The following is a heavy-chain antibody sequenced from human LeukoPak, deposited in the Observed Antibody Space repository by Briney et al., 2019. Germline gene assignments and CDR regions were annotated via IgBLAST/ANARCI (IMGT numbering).Heavy chain of an antibody. V-gene: IGHV3-23*01. CDR3: ARTYSSSWGIIDY. CDR1: GFTFSSYA. Sequence: GGSLRLSCAASGFTFSSYAMSWVRQAPGKGLEWVSAISGSGGSTYYADSVKGRFTISRDNSKNTLYLQMNSLRVEDTAVYYCARTYSSSWGIIDYWGQGTLVTVSS. J-gene: IGHJ4*02. CDR2: ISGSGGST. D-gene: IGHD6-13*01.